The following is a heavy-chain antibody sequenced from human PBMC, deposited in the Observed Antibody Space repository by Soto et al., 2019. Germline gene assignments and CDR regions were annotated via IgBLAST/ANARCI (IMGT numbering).Heavy chain of an antibody. V-gene: IGHV6-1*01. CDR2: TYYRSKWYY. Sequence: SQTLSLTCAITGDSVSSNSAGWIWVRQSPSRGLDWLGRTYYRSKWYYEYAVSVRGRITINPDTYKNQYSLQLNSVTPEDTAVYFCARGEQYSGRIFDYWGQGTLVNVSS. CDR1: GDSVSSNSAG. D-gene: IGHD1-26*01. CDR3: ARGEQYSGRIFDY. J-gene: IGHJ4*01.